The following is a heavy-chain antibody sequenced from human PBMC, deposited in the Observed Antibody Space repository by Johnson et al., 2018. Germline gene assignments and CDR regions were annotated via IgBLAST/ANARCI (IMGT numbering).Heavy chain of an antibody. D-gene: IGHD2-8*01. CDR1: RFTFSDYA. V-gene: IGHV3-23*04. Sequence: EVQLVESGGRLVKPGGSLRLSCAASRFTFSDYAMTWVRQAPGKGLEWVSSISGSGAATFYTDSVKGRFTISRDNSKNTLFLQMNSLRAEDTGIYYCAKDRSLMWTTYYFDYWGQGTLVTVSS. CDR2: ISGSGAAT. J-gene: IGHJ4*02. CDR3: AKDRSLMWTTYYFDY.